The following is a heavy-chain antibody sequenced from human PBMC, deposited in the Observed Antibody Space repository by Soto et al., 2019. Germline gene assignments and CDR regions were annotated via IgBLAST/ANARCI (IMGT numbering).Heavy chain of an antibody. CDR2: IYYSGGT. D-gene: IGHD3-9*01. CDR3: ARAKDDWFDAFDI. CDR1: GGSISNEGYY. J-gene: IGHJ3*02. Sequence: QEQLQESGPGLVKPSQTLSLTCTVSGGSISNEGYYWSWIRQLPGEGLEWIGYIYYSGGTYYSPSLKRRVAISLDTSKNQFSLKLSSVTAADTAVYFCARAKDDWFDAFDIWGQGTMVSVSS. V-gene: IGHV4-31*03.